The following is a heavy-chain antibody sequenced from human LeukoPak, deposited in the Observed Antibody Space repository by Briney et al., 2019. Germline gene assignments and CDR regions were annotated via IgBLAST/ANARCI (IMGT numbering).Heavy chain of an antibody. D-gene: IGHD3-10*01. V-gene: IGHV3-21*01. CDR2: ISTSSSYI. Sequence: GGSLRLSCAASGFTFSSSNMNWVRQAPGKGLEWVSSISTSSSYIYYADSVKGRFTISRDNAKNSLYLQMNSLRAEDTAVYYCARDVANYYGSGSYDYWGQGTLVTVSS. J-gene: IGHJ4*02. CDR1: GFTFSSSN. CDR3: ARDVANYYGSGSYDY.